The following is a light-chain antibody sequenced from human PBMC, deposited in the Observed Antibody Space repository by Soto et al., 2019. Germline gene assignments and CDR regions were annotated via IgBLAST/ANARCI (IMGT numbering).Light chain of an antibody. V-gene: IGKV3-15*01. Sequence: EIVMTQSPATLSVSPGERATLSCRASQSVSSNLAWYQQKPGQAPRLLIYGASTRATGIPARFSGSGSGTEFTLSISSLQSADFADYYCQQYNNWPPRTFGQGTKVEIK. CDR2: GAS. CDR1: QSVSSN. CDR3: QQYNNWPPRT. J-gene: IGKJ1*01.